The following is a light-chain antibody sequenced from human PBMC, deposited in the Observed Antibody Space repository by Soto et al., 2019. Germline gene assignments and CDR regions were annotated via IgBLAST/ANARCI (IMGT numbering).Light chain of an antibody. Sequence: EIVLTQSPDTLSLSPGERATLSCRASQSVGNNFLAWYQQKPGQAPTLLIYDASSRASGLPDRFSGSGSETDFTLTVSRLELEDFAVYFCQQYDDWLRLTFGGGTKVDIK. CDR1: QSVGNNF. CDR2: DAS. J-gene: IGKJ4*01. CDR3: QQYDDWLRLT. V-gene: IGKV3-20*01.